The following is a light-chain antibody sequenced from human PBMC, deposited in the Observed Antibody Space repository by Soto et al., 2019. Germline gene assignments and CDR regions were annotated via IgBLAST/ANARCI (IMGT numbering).Light chain of an antibody. CDR2: GAS. CDR1: QFISNS. V-gene: IGKV3-15*01. CDR3: QHYNNWPIT. Sequence: EIVMTQSPAPLSVSPGERVTLSCRASQFISNSLAWYQQRPGQPPRLLIYGASTRAAGISARFSGSWSGTDCTLTISSLQAADVAVYHCQHYNNWPITLGQGTRLEIK. J-gene: IGKJ5*01.